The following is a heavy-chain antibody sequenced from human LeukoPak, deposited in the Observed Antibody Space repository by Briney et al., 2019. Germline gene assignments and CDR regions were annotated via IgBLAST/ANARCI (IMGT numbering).Heavy chain of an antibody. D-gene: IGHD5-18*01. CDR2: ISSSGSTI. Sequence: GGSLRLSYAASGFTFNDYYMTWIRQAPGMGLECVSYISSSGSTIYYADSVKGRFTISRDSAKNSLYLQMNSLRDEDTAVYYCARGVRGYSRGSRFDSWGQGTLVTVSS. CDR3: ARGVRGYSRGSRFDS. CDR1: GFTFNDYY. V-gene: IGHV3-11*04. J-gene: IGHJ4*02.